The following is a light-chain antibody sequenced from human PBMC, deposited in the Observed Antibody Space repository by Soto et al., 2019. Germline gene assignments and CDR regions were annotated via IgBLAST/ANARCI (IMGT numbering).Light chain of an antibody. Sequence: QSALTQPASVSGSPGQSITISCTGTSSDVGGYNYVSWYQQHPGKAPKLIIYEVSDRPSGVSNRFSGSKSGNTASLTISGLQAEDEADYYCISYTSSSTCVFGTGTKLTVL. V-gene: IGLV2-14*01. J-gene: IGLJ1*01. CDR2: EVS. CDR3: ISYTSSSTCV. CDR1: SSDVGGYNY.